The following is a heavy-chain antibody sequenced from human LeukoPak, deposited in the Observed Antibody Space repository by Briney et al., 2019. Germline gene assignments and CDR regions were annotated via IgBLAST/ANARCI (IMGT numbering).Heavy chain of an antibody. CDR3: VKDSYYYDNSGYYYVKDH. CDR1: GFTFSSYA. D-gene: IGHD3-22*01. J-gene: IGHJ4*02. V-gene: IGHV3-23*01. CDR2: IRGSGGTT. Sequence: GRSLRLSCAASGFTFSSYAMNWVRQAPGKGLGWVSGIRGSGGTTYYADSVQGRFTISRDTSKNTLYVQMNSLRAHDTAIYYCVKDSYYYDNSGYYYVKDHWGQGTLVTVSS.